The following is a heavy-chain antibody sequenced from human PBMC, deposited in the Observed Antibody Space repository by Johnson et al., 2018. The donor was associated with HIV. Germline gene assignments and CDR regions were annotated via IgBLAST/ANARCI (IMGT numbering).Heavy chain of an antibody. CDR2: ISGSGGST. D-gene: IGHD4-23*01. CDR1: GFTFTSAW. V-gene: IGHV3-23*04. CDR3: ARVATVDDAVDI. Sequence: VQLVESGGGLVKPGGSLRLSCAVSGFTFTSAWMSWVRQSPGKGLEWVSAISGSGGSTYYADSVKGRFTISRDNSKKTLYLQMNRLRAEDTAVYYCARVATVDDAVDIWGQGTMVTVSS. J-gene: IGHJ3*02.